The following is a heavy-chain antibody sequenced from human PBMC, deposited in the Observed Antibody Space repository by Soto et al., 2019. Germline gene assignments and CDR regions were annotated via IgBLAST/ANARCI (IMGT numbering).Heavy chain of an antibody. D-gene: IGHD7-27*01. V-gene: IGHV3-48*03. J-gene: IGHJ6*02. CDR2: ISGSGSTI. CDR1: GFTFSSYE. Sequence: GGSLRLSCAASGFTFSSYEMNWVRQAPGKGLEWVSYISGSGSTIYYADSVKGRFTISRDNAKNSLYLQMNSLRAEDTAVYYCASDSNNYYYYGMDVWGQGXTVTVSS. CDR3: ASDSNNYYYYGMDV.